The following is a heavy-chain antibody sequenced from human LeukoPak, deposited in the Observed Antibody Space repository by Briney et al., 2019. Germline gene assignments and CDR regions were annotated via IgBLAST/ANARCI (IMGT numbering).Heavy chain of an antibody. D-gene: IGHD1-26*01. CDR2: IKNEGSDT. CDR1: GFTFSSYW. Sequence: GGSLRLSCAASGFTFSSYWMYWVRQAPGKGLVWVSRIKNEGSDTRYADSVKGRFTISRDNAKNTLYLQMNSLRAEDTAVYYCARAQWELPPDYWGQGTLVTVSS. V-gene: IGHV3-74*01. J-gene: IGHJ4*02. CDR3: ARAQWELPPDY.